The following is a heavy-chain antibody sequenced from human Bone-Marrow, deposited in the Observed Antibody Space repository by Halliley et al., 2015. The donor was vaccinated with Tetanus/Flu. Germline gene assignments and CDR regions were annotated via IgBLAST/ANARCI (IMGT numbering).Heavy chain of an antibody. D-gene: IGHD3-22*01. V-gene: IGHV3-74*01. CDR1: GLTFSSDW. CDR2: INWDGSSI. Sequence: SLRLSCAVSGLTFSSDWMHWVRQAPGKGLVWVSRINWDGSSISYGDSVKGRFTISRDNAKKTLYLQMNGLRVEDTAVYYCARGVTVANANIQFDYWGQGTLVTVSA. CDR3: ARGVTVANANIQFDY. J-gene: IGHJ4*02.